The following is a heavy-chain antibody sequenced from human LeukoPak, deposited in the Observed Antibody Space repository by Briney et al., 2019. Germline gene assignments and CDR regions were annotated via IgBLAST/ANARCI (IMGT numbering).Heavy chain of an antibody. J-gene: IGHJ4*02. Sequence: GGSLRLSCAASGFTLSSYSMNWVRQAPGKGLEWVSSISSSSSYIYYADSVKGRFTISRDNAKNSLYLRMNSLRAEDTAVYYCARAPVPGIAVAATAGYWGQGTLVTVSS. CDR3: ARAPVPGIAVAATAGY. CDR2: ISSSSSYI. CDR1: GFTLSSYS. D-gene: IGHD6-19*01. V-gene: IGHV3-21*01.